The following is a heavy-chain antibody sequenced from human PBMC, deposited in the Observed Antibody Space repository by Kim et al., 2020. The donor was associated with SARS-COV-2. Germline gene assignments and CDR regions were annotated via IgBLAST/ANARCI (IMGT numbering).Heavy chain of an antibody. CDR1: GGSISSSNW. Sequence: SETLSLTCAVSGGSISSSNWWSWVRQPPGKGLEWIGEIYHSGSTNYNPSLKSRVTISVDKSKNQFSLKLSSVTAADTAVYYCARSPPQYGSGSLNWFDPWGQGTLVTVSS. V-gene: IGHV4-4*02. CDR2: IYHSGST. J-gene: IGHJ5*02. CDR3: ARSPPQYGSGSLNWFDP. D-gene: IGHD3-10*01.